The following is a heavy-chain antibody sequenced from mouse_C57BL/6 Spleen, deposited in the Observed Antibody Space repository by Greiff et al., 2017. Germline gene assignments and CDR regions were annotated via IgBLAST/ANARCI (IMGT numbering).Heavy chain of an antibody. Sequence: EVQLVESGGDLVKPGGSLTLSCAASGFTFSSYGVSWVRQTPDKRLEWVATISSGGSSTYYPASVKGRFTISRDNAKNNLYRQMSSLKSEDKAMYYCARHNYSHFLCDRGQGTSVTVSS. J-gene: IGHJ4*01. CDR3: ARHNYSHFLCD. D-gene: IGHD2-12*01. CDR2: ISSGGSST. CDR1: GFTFSSYG. V-gene: IGHV5-6*01.